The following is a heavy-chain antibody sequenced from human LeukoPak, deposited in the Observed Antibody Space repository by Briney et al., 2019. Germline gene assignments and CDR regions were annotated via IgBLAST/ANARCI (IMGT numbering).Heavy chain of an antibody. J-gene: IGHJ4*02. Sequence: GGSLRPSCTTSGFTFSSQDMHWVRHAPGKGLEWVAFTRYDEIDKYYADSVKGRFTISRDNSKNTLYLQLTSLSPEDRAMYYCAKPDVAVDWGADWGEGTLVTVSS. CDR1: GFTFSSQD. CDR3: AKPDVAVDWGAD. D-gene: IGHD3-9*01. CDR2: TRYDEIDK. V-gene: IGHV3-30*02.